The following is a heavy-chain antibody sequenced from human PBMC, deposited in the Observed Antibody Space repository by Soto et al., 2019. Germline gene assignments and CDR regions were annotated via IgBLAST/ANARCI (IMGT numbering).Heavy chain of an antibody. D-gene: IGHD1-7*01. CDR1: GYTFTSYA. CDR2: INAGNGNT. CDR3: ARAPPPYNWNYPTPYYFDY. Sequence: GASVKVSCKASGYTFTSYAMHWVRQAPGQRHEWMGWINAGNGNTKYSQKFQGRVTITRDTSASTAYMELSSLRSEDTAVYYCARAPPPYNWNYPTPYYFDYWGQGTLVTVSS. V-gene: IGHV1-3*01. J-gene: IGHJ4*02.